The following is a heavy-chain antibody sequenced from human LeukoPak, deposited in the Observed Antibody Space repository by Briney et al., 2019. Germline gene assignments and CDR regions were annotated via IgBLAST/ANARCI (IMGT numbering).Heavy chain of an antibody. J-gene: IGHJ4*02. CDR1: GFTFSSYG. CDR2: ISYDGSNK. V-gene: IGHV3-30*18. Sequence: GGSLRLSCAASGFTFSSYGMHWVRQAPGKGLEWVAVISYDGSNKYYADSVKGRFTISRDNSKNTLNLQMNSLRAEDTAVYYCAKGSDSFWSGYSPTRSWGQGTLVTVSS. D-gene: IGHD3-3*01. CDR3: AKGSDSFWSGYSPTRS.